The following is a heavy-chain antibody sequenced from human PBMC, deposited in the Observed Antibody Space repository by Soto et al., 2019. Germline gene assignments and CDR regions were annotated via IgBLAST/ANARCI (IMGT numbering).Heavy chain of an antibody. CDR3: ARGVGSGRDYGLDV. CDR1: GESFSDYF. J-gene: IGHJ6*02. V-gene: IGHV4-34*01. CDR2: IDQTGRT. D-gene: IGHD3-10*01. Sequence: QVQLQQWGAGLLKPSETLSLTCAVSGESFSDYFWSWIRQPPGKGLAWIGEIDQTGRTNYNPSLTSRVIMSVDTSKNQFSLKLSSVTAADTAMYYCARGVGSGRDYGLDVWGQGTTVTVS.